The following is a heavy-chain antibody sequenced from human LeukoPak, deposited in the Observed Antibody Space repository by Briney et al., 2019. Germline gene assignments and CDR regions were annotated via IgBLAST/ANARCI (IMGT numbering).Heavy chain of an antibody. CDR1: GFTVRSNY. CDR3: VRESERQTASDYFYYMGV. V-gene: IGHV3-66*01. Sequence: GSLRLSCGASGFTVRSNYMNWVRQAPGKGLELVSVLYSGGSTYYADSVNGRFTISRDDSKNTLFLQMNSLRTEDTAVYYCVRESERQTASDYFYYMGVWGKGTTVTVSS. D-gene: IGHD6-25*01. J-gene: IGHJ6*03. CDR2: LYSGGST.